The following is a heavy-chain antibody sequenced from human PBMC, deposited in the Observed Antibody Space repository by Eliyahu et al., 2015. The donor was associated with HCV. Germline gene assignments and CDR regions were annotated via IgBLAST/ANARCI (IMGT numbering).Heavy chain of an antibody. CDR3: ARGYTGSCIDK. J-gene: IGHJ4*02. CDR2: ISYDENNE. V-gene: IGHV3-30*04. D-gene: IGHD1-26*01. CDR1: GFTFSNHA. Sequence: QVQLVESGGGVVQPGGSLXLSCAASGFTFSNHAMHWVRQAPGGGLEWVAVISYDENNEYYLDSVKGRFTFSRDNPKNTVYLQMNSLRAEDAAIYYCARGYTGSCIDKWGQGTQVTVSS.